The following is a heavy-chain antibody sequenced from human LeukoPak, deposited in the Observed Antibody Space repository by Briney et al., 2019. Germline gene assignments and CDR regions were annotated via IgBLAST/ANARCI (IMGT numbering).Heavy chain of an antibody. CDR1: GYSFTSYW. CDR2: IYPGDSDT. V-gene: IGHV5-51*01. CDR3: ARRYYESSGANAFDI. D-gene: IGHD3-22*01. Sequence: PGESLKISCQGSGYSFTSYWIGWVRQMPGKGLEWMGIIYPGDSDTRYTPSFQGQVTISADKSISTAYLQWSSLKASDTAIYYCARRYYESSGANAFDIWGQGTMPTVSS. J-gene: IGHJ3*02.